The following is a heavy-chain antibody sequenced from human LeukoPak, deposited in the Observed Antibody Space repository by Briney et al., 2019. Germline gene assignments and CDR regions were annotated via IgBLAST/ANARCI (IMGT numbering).Heavy chain of an antibody. CDR2: ISWDGGST. V-gene: IGHV3-43D*03. J-gene: IGHJ6*03. CDR3: AKGPSSYYYYYMDV. CDR1: GFTFDDYA. Sequence: GGSLRLSCAASGFTFDDYAMHWVRQAPGKGLEWVSLISWDGGSTYYADSVKGRFTISRDNSKNTLYLQMNSLRAEDTAVYYCAKGPSSYYYYYMDVWGKGTTVTVSS.